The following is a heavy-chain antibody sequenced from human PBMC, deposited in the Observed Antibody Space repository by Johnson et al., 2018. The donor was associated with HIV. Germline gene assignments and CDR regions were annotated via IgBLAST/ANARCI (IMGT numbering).Heavy chain of an antibody. Sequence: VQLVESGGGVIRPGGSLRVSCVASGFNFDDYGMSWVRQAPGKGLAWVSGITWNGGSTGYADSVKGRFNISRDNAKNSLYLQMHSLRAEDTALYFCARGSRYCSGGSCPEAFDIWGQGTMVTVSS. J-gene: IGHJ3*02. CDR1: GFNFDDYG. CDR3: ARGSRYCSGGSCPEAFDI. CDR2: ITWNGGST. D-gene: IGHD2-15*01. V-gene: IGHV3-20*04.